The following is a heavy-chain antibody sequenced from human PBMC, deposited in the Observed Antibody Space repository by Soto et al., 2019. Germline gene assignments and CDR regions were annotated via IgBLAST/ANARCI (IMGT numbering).Heavy chain of an antibody. D-gene: IGHD2-15*01. J-gene: IGHJ3*02. Sequence: ASVKVSCKASGGTFSSYTISWVRQAPGQGLEWMGRIIPILGIANYAQKFQGRVTITADKSTSTAYMELSSLRSEDTAVYYCARDDCSGGSCYPVAFDIWGQGTMVTVSS. CDR2: IIPILGIA. V-gene: IGHV1-69*04. CDR3: ARDDCSGGSCYPVAFDI. CDR1: GGTFSSYT.